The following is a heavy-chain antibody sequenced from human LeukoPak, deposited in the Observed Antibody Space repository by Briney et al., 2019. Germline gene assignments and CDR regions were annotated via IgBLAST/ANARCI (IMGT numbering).Heavy chain of an antibody. CDR3: ARQGGYYDSSGYYCDYYMDV. J-gene: IGHJ6*03. V-gene: IGHV5-51*01. CDR1: GYSFTSYW. D-gene: IGHD3-22*01. Sequence: PGESLKISCKGSGYSFTSYWIGWVRQMPGKGLEWMGIIYPGDSDTRYSPCFQVQVTTSAATSISTAYLQCSSLKASDTAMYYCARQGGYYDSSGYYCDYYMDVWGKGTTVTVSS. CDR2: IYPGDSDT.